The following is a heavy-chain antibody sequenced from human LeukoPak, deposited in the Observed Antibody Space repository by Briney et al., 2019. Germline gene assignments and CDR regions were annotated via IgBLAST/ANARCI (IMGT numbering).Heavy chain of an antibody. V-gene: IGHV1-69*13. Sequence: SVKVSCKASGGTFSSYSISWVRQAPGQGLEWMGGIIPIFGTANYAQKFQGRVTITADESTSTAYMELSSLRSEDTAVYYCARDRLGSSSRGFDYWGQGTLVTVSS. J-gene: IGHJ4*02. CDR2: IIPIFGTA. CDR1: GGTFSSYS. D-gene: IGHD6-13*01. CDR3: ARDRLGSSSRGFDY.